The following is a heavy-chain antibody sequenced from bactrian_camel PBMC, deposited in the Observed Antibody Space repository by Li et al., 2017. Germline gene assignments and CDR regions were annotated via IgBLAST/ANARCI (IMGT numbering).Heavy chain of an antibody. CDR3: AADLSGTQCQYYGSSWYHRVNF. CDR2: IYTAGGTA. Sequence: QVQLVESGGGSVQAGGSLRLSCVASGDTASRNCMGWFRQAAGKEREPIAAIYTAGGTAHYVDSVQGRFTISRHTANNTFTLLMTSLKPEDSAMYYCAADLSGTQCQYYGSSWYHRVNFWGQGTQVTFS. CDR1: GDTASRNC. V-gene: IGHV3S54*01. D-gene: IGHD6*01. J-gene: IGHJ4*01.